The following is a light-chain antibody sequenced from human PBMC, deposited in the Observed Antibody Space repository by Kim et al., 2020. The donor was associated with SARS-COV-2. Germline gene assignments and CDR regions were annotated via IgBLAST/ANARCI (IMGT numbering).Light chain of an antibody. CDR1: QSVSSS. V-gene: IGKV3-11*01. Sequence: SPGERATLSCRARQSVSSSLAWYQQKPGQAPRLLIYDASNRATGIPARFSGSGSGTDFTLTISSLEPEDFAVYYCQQRSNWPPWTFGQGTKVEIK. J-gene: IGKJ1*01. CDR3: QQRSNWPPWT. CDR2: DAS.